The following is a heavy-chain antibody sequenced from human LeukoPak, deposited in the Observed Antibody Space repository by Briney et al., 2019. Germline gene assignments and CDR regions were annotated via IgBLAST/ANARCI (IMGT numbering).Heavy chain of an antibody. V-gene: IGHV1-46*01. CDR1: TFXXXY. CDR3: ARDTRYSYGYPNSPDY. D-gene: IGHD5-18*01. Sequence: TFXXXYMHWVRQAPGQGLEWMGIINPSGGSTSYAQKFQGRVTMTRDMSTSTVYMELSSLRSEDTAVYYCARDTRYSYGYPNSPDYWGQGTLVTVSS. CDR2: INPSGGST. J-gene: IGHJ4*02.